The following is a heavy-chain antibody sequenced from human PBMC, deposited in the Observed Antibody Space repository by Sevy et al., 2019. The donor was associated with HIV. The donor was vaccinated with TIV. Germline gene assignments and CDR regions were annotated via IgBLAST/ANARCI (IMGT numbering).Heavy chain of an antibody. CDR1: GFTFTNYG. V-gene: IGHV3-23*01. CDR2: ISNSGANT. CDR3: AKEWTLLSDWYGEFDY. D-gene: IGHD6-19*01. Sequence: GESLKISCAASGFTFTNYGMHWVRQAPGKGLEWVSGISNSGANTYYADSVRGRFTVSRDNSKNTVYLQLNSLTAEDTAIYYCAKEWTLLSDWYGEFDYWGQGTLVTVSS. J-gene: IGHJ4*02.